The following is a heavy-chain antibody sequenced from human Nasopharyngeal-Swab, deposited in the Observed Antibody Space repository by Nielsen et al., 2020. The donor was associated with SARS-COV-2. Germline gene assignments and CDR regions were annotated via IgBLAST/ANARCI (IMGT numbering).Heavy chain of an antibody. V-gene: IGHV3-33*01. Sequence: GESLKIYCAASGFTFSSYGMHWVRQAPGKGLEWVAVIWYDGSNKYYADSVKGRFTISRDNSKNTLYLQMNSLRAEDTAVYYCARTWIRVPDAFDIWGQGTMVTVSS. CDR1: GFTFSSYG. D-gene: IGHD5-18*01. J-gene: IGHJ3*02. CDR2: IWYDGSNK. CDR3: ARTWIRVPDAFDI.